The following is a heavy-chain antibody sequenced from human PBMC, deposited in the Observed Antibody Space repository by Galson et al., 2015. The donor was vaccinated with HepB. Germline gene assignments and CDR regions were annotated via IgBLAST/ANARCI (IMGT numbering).Heavy chain of an antibody. J-gene: IGHJ4*02. CDR1: GLTFSNYG. V-gene: IGHV3-30*18. CDR2: ISHDGSNK. Sequence: SLRLSCAASGLTFSNYGMNWVRQAPGKGLEWVALISHDGSNKYYADSVKGRFTISRDNSKSTLYLQMNSLRAEDTAVYYCAKDRRVAARSGDLDYWGQGTLVTVSS. CDR3: AKDRRVAARSGDLDY. D-gene: IGHD6-6*01.